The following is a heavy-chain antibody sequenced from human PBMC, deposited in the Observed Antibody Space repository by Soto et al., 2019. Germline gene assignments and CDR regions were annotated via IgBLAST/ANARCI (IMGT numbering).Heavy chain of an antibody. V-gene: IGHV4-34*01. CDR3: ARGSITIFGVVIFRTHYYYYMDV. CDR2: INHSGST. Sequence: PSETLSLTCAVYGGSFSGYYWSWIRQPPGKGLEWIGEINHSGSTNYNPSLKSRVTISVDTSKNQFSLKLSSVTAADTAVYYCARGSITIFGVVIFRTHYYYYMDVWGKGTTVTVSS. CDR1: GGSFSGYY. J-gene: IGHJ6*03. D-gene: IGHD3-3*01.